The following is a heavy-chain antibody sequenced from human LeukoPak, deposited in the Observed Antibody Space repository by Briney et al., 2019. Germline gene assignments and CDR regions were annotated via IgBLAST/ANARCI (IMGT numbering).Heavy chain of an antibody. J-gene: IGHJ4*02. V-gene: IGHV4-59*08. CDR2: IYYGGST. CDR1: GGSITSYY. D-gene: IGHD6-6*01. CDR3: ARHREYSSSSSCDY. Sequence: SETLSLTCSVSGGSITSYYWSWFRQPPGKGLESIGYIYYGGSTNYSPSLKGRVTILVDTSKNGLSLRLTSVTAADTGVYYCARHREYSSSSSCDYWGQGTLVTVSS.